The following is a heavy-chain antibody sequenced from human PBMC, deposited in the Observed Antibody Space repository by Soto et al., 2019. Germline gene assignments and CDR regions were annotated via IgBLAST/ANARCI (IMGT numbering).Heavy chain of an antibody. D-gene: IGHD6-19*01. CDR3: AREAVAGTHYYYYGMDV. V-gene: IGHV4-39*01. J-gene: IGHJ6*02. CDR2: IYYSGST. CDR1: GGSISSSSYY. Sequence: SETLSLTCTVSGGSISSSSYYWGWIRQPPGKGLEWIGSIYYSGSTYYNPSLKSRVTISVDTSKNQFSLKLSSVTAADTAVYYCAREAVAGTHYYYYGMDVWGQGTTVTVSS.